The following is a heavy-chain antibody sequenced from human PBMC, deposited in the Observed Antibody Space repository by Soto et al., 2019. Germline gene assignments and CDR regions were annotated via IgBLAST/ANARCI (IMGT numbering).Heavy chain of an antibody. J-gene: IGHJ4*02. D-gene: IGHD2-21*02. CDR1: GGSISSYY. V-gene: IGHV4-59*08. CDR3: ARHRYCGGDCSFYYFDY. Sequence: SETLSLTCTVSGGSISSYYWSWIRQPPGKGLEWIGYIYYSGSTNYNPSLKSRVTISVDTSKNQFSLKLSSVTAADTAVYYCARHRYCGGDCSFYYFDYWGQGTLVTVS. CDR2: IYYSGST.